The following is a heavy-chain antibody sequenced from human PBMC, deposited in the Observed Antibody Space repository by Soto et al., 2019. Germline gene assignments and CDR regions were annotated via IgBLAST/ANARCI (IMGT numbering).Heavy chain of an antibody. CDR3: ANDFGYGDFVGPFDT. CDR1: GFTFSFYA. CDR2: ISASAGTT. V-gene: IGHV3-23*01. D-gene: IGHD3-16*01. Sequence: EVQLLESGGGLVQPGGSLRLSCATSGFTFSFYAMSWVRQAPGAGLEWVSDISASAGTTHYADSVKGRFTISRDNAKSTLYLQMNSLRAEDTAVYYCANDFGYGDFVGPFDTWGQGTLVTVSS. J-gene: IGHJ5*02.